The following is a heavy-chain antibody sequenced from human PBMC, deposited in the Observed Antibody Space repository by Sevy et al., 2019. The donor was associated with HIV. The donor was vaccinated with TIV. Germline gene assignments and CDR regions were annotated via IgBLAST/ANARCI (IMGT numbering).Heavy chain of an antibody. CDR1: GFTFRSFS. CDR2: IGYDGRTK. D-gene: IGHD1-1*01. J-gene: IGHJ5*01. Sequence: GGSLRLSCSASGFTFRSFSMHWVRQAPGKGLEWVAAIGYDGRTKQYADSVKGRFTISRDNSKNMLNLEMNSLRAEDTALSFCARDSARVIVPTAGFDSWGQGTVVTVSS. CDR3: ARDSARVIVPTAGFDS. V-gene: IGHV3-33*01.